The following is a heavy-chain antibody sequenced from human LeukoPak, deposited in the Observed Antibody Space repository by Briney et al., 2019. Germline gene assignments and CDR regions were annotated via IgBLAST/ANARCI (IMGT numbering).Heavy chain of an antibody. J-gene: IGHJ6*03. V-gene: IGHV1-69*05. CDR3: ALSSTSHYYYYMDV. D-gene: IGHD2-2*01. CDR2: IIPIFGTA. CDR1: GGTFSSYA. Sequence: EASVKVSCKASGGTFSSYAISWARQAPGQGLEWMGGIIPIFGTANYAQKFQGRVTITTDESTSTAYMELSSLRSEDTAVYYCALSSTSHYYYYMDVWGKGTTVTVSS.